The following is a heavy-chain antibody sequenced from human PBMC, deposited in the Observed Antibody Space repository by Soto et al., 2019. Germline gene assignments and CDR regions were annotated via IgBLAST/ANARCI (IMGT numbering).Heavy chain of an antibody. CDR3: AAELYSGGRCCSFDI. V-gene: IGHV1-58*01. Sequence: ASVKVSFKTSGFTFSNSAVQWLRQARGQRLEWIGWIIVGTGQTRSAQNLQERITITRDMSTSTAYMELSSLRSEDTAVYYCAAELYSGGRCCSFDIWGQGTTVTVSS. J-gene: IGHJ3*02. D-gene: IGHD2-15*01. CDR2: IIVGTGQT. CDR1: GFTFSNSA.